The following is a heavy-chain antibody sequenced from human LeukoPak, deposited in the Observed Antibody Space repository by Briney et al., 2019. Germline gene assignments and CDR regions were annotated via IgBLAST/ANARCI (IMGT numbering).Heavy chain of an antibody. CDR2: MNPNSGNT. CDR1: GYTFTGYY. V-gene: IGHV1-8*02. CDR3: ARGYLAMVRGVIRDAFDI. J-gene: IGHJ3*02. Sequence: ASVKVSCKASGYTFTGYYMHWVRQAPGQGLEWMGWMNPNSGNTGYAQKFQGRVTMTRNTSISTAYMELSSLRSEDTAVYYCARGYLAMVRGVIRDAFDIWGQGTMVTVSS. D-gene: IGHD3-10*01.